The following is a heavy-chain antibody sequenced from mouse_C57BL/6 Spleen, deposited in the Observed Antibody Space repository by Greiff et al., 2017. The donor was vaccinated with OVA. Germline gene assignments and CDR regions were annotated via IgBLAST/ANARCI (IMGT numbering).Heavy chain of an antibody. CDR2: IYPGDGDT. CDR3: ARDGREF. V-gene: IGHV1-82*01. J-gene: IGHJ2*01. CDR1: GYAFSSSW. Sequence: VKLMESGPELVKPGASVKISCKASGYAFSSSWMNWVKQRPGKGLEWIGRIYPGDGDTNYNGKFKGKATLTADKSSSTAYMQLSSLPSEYSAVYFCARDGREFWGQGTTLTVSP. D-gene: IGHD2-3*01.